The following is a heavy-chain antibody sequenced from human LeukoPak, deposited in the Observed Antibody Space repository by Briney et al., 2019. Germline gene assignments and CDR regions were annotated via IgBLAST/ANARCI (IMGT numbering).Heavy chain of an antibody. V-gene: IGHV3-23*01. D-gene: IGHD6-19*01. CDR1: GFTFSSYG. Sequence: QPGGSLRLSCAASGFTFSSYGMSWVRQAPGKGLEWVSAISGSGGSTYYADSVKGRFTISRDNSKNTLYLQMNSLRAEDTAVYYCAKVRGWYGEEVDYFDYWGQGTLVTVSS. J-gene: IGHJ4*02. CDR3: AKVRGWYGEEVDYFDY. CDR2: ISGSGGST.